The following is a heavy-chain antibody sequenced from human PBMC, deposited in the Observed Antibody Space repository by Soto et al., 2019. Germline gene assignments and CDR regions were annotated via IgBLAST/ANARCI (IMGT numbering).Heavy chain of an antibody. Sequence: PGGSLRLSCAASGFTFSSYGMHWVRQAPGKGLEWVAVISYDGSNKYYADSVKGRFTISRDNSKNTLYLQMNSLRAEDTAVYYCAKDYVRSHMATTIYYYYGMDVWGQGTTVTVSS. CDR3: AKDYVRSHMATTIYYYYGMDV. CDR2: ISYDGSNK. J-gene: IGHJ6*02. D-gene: IGHD5-12*01. CDR1: GFTFSSYG. V-gene: IGHV3-30*18.